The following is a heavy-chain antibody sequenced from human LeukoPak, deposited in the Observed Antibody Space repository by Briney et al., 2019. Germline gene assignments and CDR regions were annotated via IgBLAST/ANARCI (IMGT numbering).Heavy chain of an antibody. J-gene: IGHJ4*02. V-gene: IGHV3-23*01. CDR3: AKGSEAYDYWSGYYSDY. Sequence: PGGSLRLSCAASGFTFSSYAMSWVRQAPGKGLEWVSAISGSGGSTYYADSVKGRFTISRDNSKNTLYLQMNSLRTEGTAVYYCAKGSEAYDYWSGYYSDYWGQGTLVTVSS. D-gene: IGHD3-3*01. CDR1: GFTFSSYA. CDR2: ISGSGGST.